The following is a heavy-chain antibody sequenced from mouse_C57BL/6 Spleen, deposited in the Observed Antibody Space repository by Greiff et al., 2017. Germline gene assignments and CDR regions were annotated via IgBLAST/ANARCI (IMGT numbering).Heavy chain of an antibody. J-gene: IGHJ3*01. Sequence: EVKVVESGGGLVKPGGSLKLSCAASGFTFSSYAMSWVRQTPEKRLEWVATISDGGSYTYYPDNVKGRFTISRDNAKNNLYLQMSHLKSEDTAMYYCARDQDSSGYGFAYWGQGTLVTVSA. CDR1: GFTFSSYA. D-gene: IGHD3-2*02. V-gene: IGHV5-4*01. CDR2: ISDGGSYT. CDR3: ARDQDSSGYGFAY.